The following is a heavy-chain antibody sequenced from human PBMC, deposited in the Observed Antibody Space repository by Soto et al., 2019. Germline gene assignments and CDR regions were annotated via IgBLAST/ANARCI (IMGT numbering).Heavy chain of an antibody. CDR1: GYTLTELS. J-gene: IGHJ4*02. CDR3: ATLKRITMFVVGSVEE. Sequence: PSVKVSCKVSGYTLTELSMHWVRQAPGKGLEWMGGFDPEDGETIYAQKFQGRVTMTEDTSTDTAYMELSSLRSEDTAVYYCATLKRITMFVVGSVEEWSLGTQLT. CDR2: FDPEDGET. V-gene: IGHV1-24*01. D-gene: IGHD3-3*01.